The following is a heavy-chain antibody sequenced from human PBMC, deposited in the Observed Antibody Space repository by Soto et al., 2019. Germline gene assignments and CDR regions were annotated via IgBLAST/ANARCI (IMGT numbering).Heavy chain of an antibody. CDR2: INHSGST. Sequence: LSLTCAVYGGSFSGYYWSWIRQPPGKGLEWIGEINHSGSTNYNPSLKSRVTISVDTSKNQFSLKLSSVTAADTAVYYCARGPRLIVVVVAAIYAPYPPFDYWGQGTLVTVSS. J-gene: IGHJ4*02. CDR1: GGSFSGYY. CDR3: ARGPRLIVVVVAAIYAPYPPFDY. V-gene: IGHV4-34*01. D-gene: IGHD2-15*01.